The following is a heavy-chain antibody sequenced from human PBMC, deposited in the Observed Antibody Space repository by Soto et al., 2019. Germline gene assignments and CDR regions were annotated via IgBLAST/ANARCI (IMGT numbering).Heavy chain of an antibody. CDR2: ISNRGSTT. Sequence: EVQLVESGGGLVQPGGSLRLSCAASGFTFSSYEMNWVRQAPGKGLEWVSYISNRGSTTYYADSVKGRFTISRDNAKNSLYLQMNSLRAEDTAIYYCARGNPFYYDNSGFDYWGQGTLVTVSS. CDR1: GFTFSSYE. D-gene: IGHD3-22*01. J-gene: IGHJ4*02. CDR3: ARGNPFYYDNSGFDY. V-gene: IGHV3-48*03.